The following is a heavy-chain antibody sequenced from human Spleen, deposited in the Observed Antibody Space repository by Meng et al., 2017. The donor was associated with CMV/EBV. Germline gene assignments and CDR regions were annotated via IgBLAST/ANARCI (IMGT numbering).Heavy chain of an antibody. V-gene: IGHV3-48*04. CDR1: GFSFSIYG. CDR2: ISSSSSTI. J-gene: IGHJ6*02. Sequence: GGSLRLSCAASGFSFSIYGMNWVRQAPGKGLEWVSYISSSSSTIYYADSVKGRFTISRDNAKNSLYLQMNSLRAEDTAVYYCARDLYCSSTSCYGSGGYYYGMDVWGQGTTVTVSS. CDR3: ARDLYCSSTSCYGSGGYYYGMDV. D-gene: IGHD2-2*01.